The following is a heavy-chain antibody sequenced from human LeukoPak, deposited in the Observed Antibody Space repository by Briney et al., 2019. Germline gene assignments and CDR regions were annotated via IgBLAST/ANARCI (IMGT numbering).Heavy chain of an antibody. CDR3: AKDETGFLNYFHY. CDR1: GFTFSTFG. D-gene: IGHD3-3*01. J-gene: IGHJ4*02. CDR2: IRNDGTNK. Sequence: PGGSLRVSCEASGFTFSTFGIHWVRQAPGKGLEWVAYIRNDGTNKYYADSVKGRFSISRDNPRNTLYLQMNSLRAEDTAVYYCAKDETGFLNYFHYWGQGALVTVSS. V-gene: IGHV3-30*02.